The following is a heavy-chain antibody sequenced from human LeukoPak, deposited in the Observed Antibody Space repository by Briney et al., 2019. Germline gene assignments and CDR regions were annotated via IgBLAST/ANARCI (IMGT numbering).Heavy chain of an antibody. CDR3: VGGAGTDFDY. Sequence: GRSLRLFCAASGFNFSSYGMLWVRQASGKGLEWVVVISYDGSNKYYADSVKGRFTISRDNSKNTLYLQMNSLRAEDTAVYCCVGGAGTDFDYWGQGTLVTVSS. CDR2: ISYDGSNK. V-gene: IGHV3-30*03. J-gene: IGHJ4*02. D-gene: IGHD1-26*01. CDR1: GFNFSSYG.